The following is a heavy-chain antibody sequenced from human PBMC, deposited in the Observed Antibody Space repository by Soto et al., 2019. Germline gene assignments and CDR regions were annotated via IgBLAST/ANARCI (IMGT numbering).Heavy chain of an antibody. Sequence: PGGSLRLSCAASGFTFSSYGMHWVRQAPGKGLEWVAVISHDGSNKYYADSVKGRFTISRDNSKNTLYLQMNSLRAEDTAVYYCAKYSIWFGENSWFDYWGQGTLVTVSS. J-gene: IGHJ4*02. CDR3: AKYSIWFGENSWFDY. CDR2: ISHDGSNK. V-gene: IGHV3-30*18. CDR1: GFTFSSYG. D-gene: IGHD3-10*01.